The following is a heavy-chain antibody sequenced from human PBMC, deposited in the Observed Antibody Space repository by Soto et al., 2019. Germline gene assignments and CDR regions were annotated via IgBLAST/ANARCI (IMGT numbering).Heavy chain of an antibody. V-gene: IGHV5-51*01. J-gene: IGHJ4*02. D-gene: IGHD2-15*01. CDR2: IYPGDSDT. CDR3: VRHGSYCSGGSCHPTQAYY. Sequence: PGESLKISCKGSGYSFTTYWIGWVRQMPGKGLEWMGIIYPGDSDTRYSPSFQGQVTISADKSISTAYLQWSSLKASDTAMYYCVRHGSYCSGGSCHPTQAYYWGQGTLVTVSS. CDR1: GYSFTTYW.